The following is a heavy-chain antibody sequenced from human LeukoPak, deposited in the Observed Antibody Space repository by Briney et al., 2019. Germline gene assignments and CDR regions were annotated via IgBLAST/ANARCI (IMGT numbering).Heavy chain of an antibody. CDR3: AKGLGPKFVGAFDI. Sequence: GGSLRLSCAASGFTFSSHGMHWVRQAPGKGLEWVAVIWYDGSNKYYADSVKGRFTISRDNSKNTLYLQMNSLRAEDTAVYYCAKGLGPKFVGAFDIWGQGTMVTVSS. CDR2: IWYDGSNK. D-gene: IGHD3-10*01. V-gene: IGHV3-33*06. CDR1: GFTFSSHG. J-gene: IGHJ3*02.